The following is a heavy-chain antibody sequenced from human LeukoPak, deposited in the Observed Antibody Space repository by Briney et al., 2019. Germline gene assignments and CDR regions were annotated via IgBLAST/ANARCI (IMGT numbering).Heavy chain of an antibody. CDR3: ARDEGQLGQNYFDY. CDR2: ISSSSSYI. CDR1: GFTFSSYS. Sequence: PGGSLRLSCAASGFTFSSYSMNWVRQAPGKGLEWVSSISSSSSYIYYADSVKGRFTIYRDNAKNSLYLQMNSLRAEDTAVYYCARDEGQLGQNYFDYWGQGTLVTVSS. J-gene: IGHJ4*02. D-gene: IGHD5-18*01. V-gene: IGHV3-21*01.